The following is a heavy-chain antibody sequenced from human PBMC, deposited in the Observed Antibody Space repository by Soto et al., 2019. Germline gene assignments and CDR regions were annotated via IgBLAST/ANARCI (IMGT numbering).Heavy chain of an antibody. CDR3: VHSRCGGDCLRSYLSHYYYGVDV. V-gene: IGHV2-5*02. J-gene: IGHJ6*02. D-gene: IGHD2-21*02. CDR2: IYWDDDR. Sequence: QITLKESGPTLVKPTQTLTLTCTFSGFSLSTGGMAVGWIRQPPGKALEWLALIYWDDDRRYRPSLRSRLTVTKDTSKNQVVLTMTSMDPVDTATYYCVHSRCGGDCLRSYLSHYYYGVDVWGQGTTVTVSS. CDR1: GFSLSTGGMA.